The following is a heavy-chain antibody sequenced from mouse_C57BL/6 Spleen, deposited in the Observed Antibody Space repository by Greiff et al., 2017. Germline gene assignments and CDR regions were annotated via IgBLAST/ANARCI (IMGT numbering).Heavy chain of an antibody. Sequence: VQLQQSGAELVKPGASVKLSCKASGYTFTSYWMQWVKQRPGQGLEWIGEIDPSDSYTNYNQKFKGKATLTVDTSSSTAYMQLSSLTSEDSAVYYCARGIYYGYDGVDYWGQGTTLTVSS. D-gene: IGHD2-2*01. J-gene: IGHJ2*01. V-gene: IGHV1-50*01. CDR1: GYTFTSYW. CDR2: IDPSDSYT. CDR3: ARGIYYGYDGVDY.